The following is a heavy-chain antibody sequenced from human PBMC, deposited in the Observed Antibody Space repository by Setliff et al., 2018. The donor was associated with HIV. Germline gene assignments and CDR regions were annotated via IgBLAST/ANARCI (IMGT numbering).Heavy chain of an antibody. Sequence: GGSLRLSCAASGFTFSSHWMAWVRQAPGKGLEWVASIKQDGSEKYFVDSVKGRFTISRDNAKDSMFLQMNSLRSEDTAVYYCARAYYDSVWGSHRYRFYYFDYWGQGSLVTVSS. CDR1: GFTFSSHW. V-gene: IGHV3-7*03. J-gene: IGHJ4*02. CDR3: ARAYYDSVWGSHRYRFYYFDY. D-gene: IGHD3-16*02. CDR2: IKQDGSEK.